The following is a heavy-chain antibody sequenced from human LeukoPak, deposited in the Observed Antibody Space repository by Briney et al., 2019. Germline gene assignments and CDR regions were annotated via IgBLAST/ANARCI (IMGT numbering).Heavy chain of an antibody. CDR1: GFTVSTDY. D-gene: IGHD2-15*01. CDR2: IKGSGSEK. CDR3: ARGWGEKGRCRGGTCNNPEFDY. J-gene: IGHJ4*02. Sequence: GGSLRLSCAASGFTVSTDYMGWVRQAPGKGLEWVANIKGSGSEKYYLDSVKGRFTISRDNAWDSLYLQMNSLTVEDTAVYYCARGWGEKGRCRGGTCNNPEFDYWGQGVLVTVSS. V-gene: IGHV3-7*01.